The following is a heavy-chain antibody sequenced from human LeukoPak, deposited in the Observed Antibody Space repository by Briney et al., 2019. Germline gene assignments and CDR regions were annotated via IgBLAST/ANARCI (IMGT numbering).Heavy chain of an antibody. J-gene: IGHJ4*02. D-gene: IGHD2-15*01. CDR2: IYSSGST. CDR1: GGSFNNYY. Sequence: PSETLSLTCTVSGGSFNNYYWNWIRQPAGKGLEWIGRIYSSGSTDYNTSLKSRVTMSVDTSKNQSSLNLTSVTAAASAVYYCARGRGRLLLIDYWGQGTLVTVSS. CDR3: ARGRGRLLLIDY. V-gene: IGHV4-4*07.